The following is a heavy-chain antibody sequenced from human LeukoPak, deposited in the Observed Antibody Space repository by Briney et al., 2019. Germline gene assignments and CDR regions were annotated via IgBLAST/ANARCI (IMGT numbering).Heavy chain of an antibody. D-gene: IGHD5/OR15-5a*01. CDR2: IFDSGGT. Sequence: KPSETLSLTCTVSGGSISSYYWSWVRQPPGKGLEWTGFIFDSGGTNYNPSLKSRVTISVDSSKNQFSLKLSSVTAADTAVYYCARRVSAGWFDPWGQGTLVTVSS. CDR1: GGSISSYY. J-gene: IGHJ5*02. CDR3: ARRVSAGWFDP. V-gene: IGHV4-59*08.